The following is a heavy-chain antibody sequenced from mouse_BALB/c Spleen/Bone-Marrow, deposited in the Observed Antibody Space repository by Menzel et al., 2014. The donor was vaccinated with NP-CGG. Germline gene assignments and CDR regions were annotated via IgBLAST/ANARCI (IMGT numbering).Heavy chain of an antibody. CDR3: ARCPYYDDAMDY. Sequence: QVQLKQSGAELVRPGTSVKVSCKASGYAFTNYLIEWVKQRPGQGLEWIGVINPGSGGTNYNEKFKVKATLTADKSSSTAYMQLSSLTSDDSAVYFCARCPYYDDAMDYWGQGTSVTVSS. V-gene: IGHV1-54*01. D-gene: IGHD2-4*01. J-gene: IGHJ4*01. CDR2: INPGSGGT. CDR1: GYAFTNYL.